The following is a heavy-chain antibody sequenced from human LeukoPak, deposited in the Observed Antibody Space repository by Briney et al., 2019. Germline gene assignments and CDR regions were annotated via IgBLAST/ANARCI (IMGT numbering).Heavy chain of an antibody. J-gene: IGHJ4*02. CDR3: ARDEGQWLAFDY. Sequence: SVKVSCKASGGTFSSYAISWVRQAPGQGLEWMGRIIPILGIANYAQKFQGRVAITADKSTSTAYMELSSLRSEDTAVYYCARDEGQWLAFDYWGQGTLVTVSS. CDR2: IIPILGIA. CDR1: GGTFSSYA. D-gene: IGHD6-19*01. V-gene: IGHV1-69*04.